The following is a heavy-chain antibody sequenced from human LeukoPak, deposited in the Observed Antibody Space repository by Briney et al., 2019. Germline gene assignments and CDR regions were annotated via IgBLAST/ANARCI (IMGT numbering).Heavy chain of an antibody. CDR2: IYYSGST. V-gene: IGHV4-39*01. CDR3: ARLALITVAGSGYFDY. D-gene: IGHD6-19*01. CDR1: GGSISSSSYS. J-gene: IGHJ4*02. Sequence: SETLSLTCTVSGGSISSSSYSWGWIRQPPGKGLEWIGSIYYSGSTYYNPSLKSRVTISVDTSKNQFSLKLSSVTAADTAVYYCARLALITVAGSGYFDYWGQGTLVTVSS.